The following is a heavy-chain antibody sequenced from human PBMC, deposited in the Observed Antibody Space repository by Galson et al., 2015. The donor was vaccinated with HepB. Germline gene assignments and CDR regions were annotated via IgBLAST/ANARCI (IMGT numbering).Heavy chain of an antibody. CDR2: IYWTGDK. Sequence: PALVKPTQTLTLTCTFSGFSLSTSGVGVGWIRPPPVKALEWLALIYWTGDKRYRSSLKSRITITKDTSKNQVVLTMTNMDPVDTATYYCAYYAYSYDSSGYKGWFDPWGQGTLVTVSS. D-gene: IGHD3-22*01. CDR1: GFSLSTSGVG. V-gene: IGHV2-5*01. CDR3: AYYAYSYDSSGYKGWFDP. J-gene: IGHJ5*02.